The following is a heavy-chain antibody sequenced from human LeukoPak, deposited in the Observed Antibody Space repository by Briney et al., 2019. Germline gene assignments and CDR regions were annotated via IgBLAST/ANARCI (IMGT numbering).Heavy chain of an antibody. CDR3: ARHRDGSYHFDY. J-gene: IGHJ4*02. V-gene: IGHV4-39*01. CDR1: GGSISSSNYY. Sequence: SETLSLTCTVSGGSISSSNYYWGWIRQPPGKGLEWIGEINHSGSTNYNPSLKSRVTISVDTSKNQFSLKLSSVTAADTAVYYCARHRDGSYHFDYWGQGTLVTVSS. D-gene: IGHD1-26*01. CDR2: INHSGST.